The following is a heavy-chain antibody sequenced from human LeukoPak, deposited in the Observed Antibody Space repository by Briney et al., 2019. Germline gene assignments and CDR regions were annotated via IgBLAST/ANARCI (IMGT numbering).Heavy chain of an antibody. D-gene: IGHD6-19*01. CDR3: AKGGIAVAGTWFDP. CDR1: GFHVRSNY. CDR2: IYSGGST. V-gene: IGHV3-53*05. Sequence: GGSVRLFYAASGFHVRSNYMSWVRQPPAKGLEGVSVIYSGGSTYYANSVKGRFIISRDNARTSLYLQMNSLRAEDMALYYCAKGGIAVAGTWFDPWGQGTLVTVSS. J-gene: IGHJ5*02.